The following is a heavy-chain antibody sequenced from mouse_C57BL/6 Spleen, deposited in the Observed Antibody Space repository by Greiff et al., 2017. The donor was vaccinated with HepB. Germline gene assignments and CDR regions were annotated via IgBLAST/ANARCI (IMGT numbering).Heavy chain of an antibody. J-gene: IGHJ2*01. V-gene: IGHV1-54*01. CDR3: ARRIYDGLFDY. CDR2: INPGSGGT. Sequence: VQLQQSGAELVRPGTSVKVSCKASGYAFTNYLIEWVKQRPGQGLEWIGVINPGSGGTNYNEKFKGKATLTADKSSSTAYMQLSSLTSEDSAVYFCARRIYDGLFDYWGQGTTLTVSS. CDR1: GYAFTNYL. D-gene: IGHD2-3*01.